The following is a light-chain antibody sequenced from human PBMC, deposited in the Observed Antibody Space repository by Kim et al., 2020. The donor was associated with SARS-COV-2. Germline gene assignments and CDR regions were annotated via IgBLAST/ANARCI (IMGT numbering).Light chain of an antibody. CDR3: QQYDNLPLT. J-gene: IGKJ4*01. CDR2: DAS. V-gene: IGKV1-33*01. CDR1: QDISNY. Sequence: DIQMTQSPSSLSASVGDRVTITCQASQDISNYLNRYQQKPGKAPKLLIYDASNLETGVPSRFSGSGSGTDFTFTISSLQPEDIATYYCQQYDNLPLTFGGGTKLEI.